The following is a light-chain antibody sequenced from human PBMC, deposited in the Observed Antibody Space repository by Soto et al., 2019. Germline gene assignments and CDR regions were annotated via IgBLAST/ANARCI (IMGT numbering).Light chain of an antibody. V-gene: IGKV1-5*01. J-gene: IGKJ5*01. Sequence: DIQMTQSPSTLSASVGDRVTITCRASQSISSWLAWYQQKPGKAPKLLIYDASSLESGVPSRFSGSGSGTDFTLTISSLEPADFGVYYCQQRHNWPITFGQGTRLEI. CDR2: DAS. CDR1: QSISSW. CDR3: QQRHNWPIT.